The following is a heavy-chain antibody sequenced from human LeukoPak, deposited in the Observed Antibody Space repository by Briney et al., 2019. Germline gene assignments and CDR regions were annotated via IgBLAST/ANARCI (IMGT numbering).Heavy chain of an antibody. CDR3: ARVHGYSDHNWFDP. CDR2: IIPIFGTA. V-gene: IGHV1-69*06. Sequence: SVTLSCKASGGAFSSYAICWVRLAPGQGLEWMGGIIPIFGTANYAQKFQGRVTITADKSTSTAYMELSSLRSEDTAVYYCARVHGYSDHNWFDPWGQGTLVTVSS. J-gene: IGHJ5*02. CDR1: GGAFSSYA. D-gene: IGHD5-24*01.